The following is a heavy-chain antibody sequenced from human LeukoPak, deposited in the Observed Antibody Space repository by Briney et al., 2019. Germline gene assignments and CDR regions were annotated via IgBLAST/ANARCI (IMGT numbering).Heavy chain of an antibody. Sequence: SVKVSCKASGGTISSHAISWVRQAPGQGLEWMGGIIPIFGAAKYAQKFQGRVTITADESTSTAYMELSSLTTEDTAVYYCARGAGTSPIYYWGQGTLVTVSS. V-gene: IGHV1-69*13. CDR2: IIPIFGAA. J-gene: IGHJ4*02. CDR1: GGTISSHA. CDR3: ARGAGTSPIYY. D-gene: IGHD1-7*01.